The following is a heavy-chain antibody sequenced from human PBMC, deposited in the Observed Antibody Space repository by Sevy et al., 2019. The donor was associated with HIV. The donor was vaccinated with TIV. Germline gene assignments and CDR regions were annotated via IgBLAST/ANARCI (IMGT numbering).Heavy chain of an antibody. J-gene: IGHJ6*02. CDR3: ARRGYDYYYYGMDV. CDR1: GYTFTSYD. CDR2: MNPNSGNT. V-gene: IGHV1-8*01. Sequence: ASVKVSCKASGYTFTSYDINWVRQATGQGLEWMGWMNPNSGNTGYAQKFQGRVTMTRNTSISTAYMELSSLRSEDTAVYYCARRGYDYYYYGMDVWGQGTTVTVSS. D-gene: IGHD3-22*01.